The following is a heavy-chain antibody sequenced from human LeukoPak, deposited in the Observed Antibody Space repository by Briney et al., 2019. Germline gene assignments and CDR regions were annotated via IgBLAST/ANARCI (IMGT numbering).Heavy chain of an antibody. V-gene: IGHV4-59*01. D-gene: IGHD6-19*01. J-gene: IGHJ4*02. Sequence: SETLSLTCTVSGGSISSYYWSWIRQPPGKGLEWIGYIYCSGSTNYNPSLKSRVTISVDTSKNQFSLKLSSVTAADTAVYYCARSRYSSGWCFDYWGQGTLVTVSS. CDR1: GGSISSYY. CDR2: IYCSGST. CDR3: ARSRYSSGWCFDY.